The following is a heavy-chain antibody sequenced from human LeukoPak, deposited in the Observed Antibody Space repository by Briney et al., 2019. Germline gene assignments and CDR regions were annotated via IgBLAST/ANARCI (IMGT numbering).Heavy chain of an antibody. CDR1: GDSFSSHY. Sequence: SETLSLTCAVSGDSFSSHYWTWIRQPPGEGLEWIGYISYIGSTNYNPSLKSRVTIPIDTSKNQFSLKLSSVTAADTAVYYCARDLVTVTKGFDIWGQGTMVSVSS. V-gene: IGHV4-59*11. J-gene: IGHJ3*02. CDR3: ARDLVTVTKGFDI. D-gene: IGHD4-17*01. CDR2: ISYIGST.